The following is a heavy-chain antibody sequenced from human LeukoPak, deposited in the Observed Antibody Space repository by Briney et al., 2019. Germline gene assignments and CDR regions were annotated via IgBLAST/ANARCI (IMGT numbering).Heavy chain of an antibody. V-gene: IGHV4-39*01. CDR3: ARHRRARTYYYDSSGYYFDY. J-gene: IGHJ4*02. CDR2: IYYSGST. CDR1: GGSIGPYY. D-gene: IGHD3-22*01. Sequence: SETLSLTCIVSGGSIGPYYWSWIRQPPGKGLEWIGSIYYSGSTYYNPSLKSRVTISVDTSKNQFSLKLSSVTAADTAVYYCARHRRARTYYYDSSGYYFDYWGQGTLVTVSS.